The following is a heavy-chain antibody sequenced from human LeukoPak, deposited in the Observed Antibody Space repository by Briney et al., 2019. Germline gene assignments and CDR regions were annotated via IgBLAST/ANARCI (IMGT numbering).Heavy chain of an antibody. Sequence: GESPKIFRYGSGYSFTSYWLGWVRQRSGKGLEWMGIIYAGDSDTRYSPSFQCQVTSSAYKSISTAYLQWSSLKASDTAMYYCARPDGSGGFDPWGQGTLVTVSS. J-gene: IGHJ5*02. D-gene: IGHD3-10*01. V-gene: IGHV5-51*01. CDR1: GYSFTSYW. CDR2: IYAGDSDT. CDR3: ARPDGSGGFDP.